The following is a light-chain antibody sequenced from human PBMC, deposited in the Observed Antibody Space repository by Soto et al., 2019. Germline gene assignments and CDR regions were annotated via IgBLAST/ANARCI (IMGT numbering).Light chain of an antibody. CDR2: WAS. Sequence: DIVMTQSPDSLAVSLGGRATINCESSQSILYSSNNQNCLAWYQQKPGQPPKLLIYWASTRESGVPDRFSGSGSVTDFALTISSLQAEDVAVYYCQQYCATPGTFGQGTKVEIK. V-gene: IGKV4-1*01. CDR1: QSILYSSNNQNC. CDR3: QQYCATPGT. J-gene: IGKJ1*01.